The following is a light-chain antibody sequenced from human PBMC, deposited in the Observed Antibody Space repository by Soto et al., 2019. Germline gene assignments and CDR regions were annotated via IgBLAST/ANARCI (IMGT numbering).Light chain of an antibody. CDR3: QQYGSSPWT. Sequence: EVVFTPSPATLSSFPGDRVTLSCRASQYINTRLAWYQQKPGQAPRLLIYGASSRATGIPDRFSGSGSGTDFTLTISRLEPEDFAVYYCQQYGSSPWTFGQGSKV. J-gene: IGKJ1*01. CDR1: QYINTR. CDR2: GAS. V-gene: IGKV3-20*01.